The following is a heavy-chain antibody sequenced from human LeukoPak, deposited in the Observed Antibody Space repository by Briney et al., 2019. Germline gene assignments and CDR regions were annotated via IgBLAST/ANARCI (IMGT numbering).Heavy chain of an antibody. CDR1: GFTFSIYS. V-gene: IGHV3-21*01. CDR2: ISSSSSYI. CDR3: ARVGQVPPYGDYVSVYYYGMDV. Sequence: GGSLRLSCAASGFTFSIYSMNWVRQAPGKGLEWVSSISSSSSYIYYADSVKGRFTISRDNAKNSLYLQMNSLRAEDTAVYYCARVGQVPPYGDYVSVYYYGMDVWGQGTTVTVSS. J-gene: IGHJ6*02. D-gene: IGHD4-17*01.